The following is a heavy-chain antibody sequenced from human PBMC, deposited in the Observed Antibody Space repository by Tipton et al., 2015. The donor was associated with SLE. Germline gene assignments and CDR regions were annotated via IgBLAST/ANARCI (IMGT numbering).Heavy chain of an antibody. D-gene: IGHD3-22*01. Sequence: TLSLTCAVSGYSISIDHYWGWIRQPPGKGLEWIGSIYYSGSTNYNPSLKSRVTISVDTSKNQFSLKLSSVTAADTALYYCARGTNYDSSGYYSYWGQGTLVTVSS. J-gene: IGHJ4*02. V-gene: IGHV4-38-2*01. CDR3: ARGTNYDSSGYYSY. CDR1: GYSISIDHY. CDR2: IYYSGST.